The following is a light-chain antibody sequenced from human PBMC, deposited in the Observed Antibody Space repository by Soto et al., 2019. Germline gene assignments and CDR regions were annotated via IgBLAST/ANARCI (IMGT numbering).Light chain of an antibody. CDR2: RNN. CDR1: SSNIGSSY. V-gene: IGLV1-47*01. Sequence: QSVLTQPPSASGTPGQRVTSSCSGSSSNIGSSYVYWFQQLPETAPKLLIYRNNQRPSGVPDRFSASKSGTSASLAISGLRSEDEGNYYCAARDDSLSGPVFGGGTKLTVL. J-gene: IGLJ2*01. CDR3: AARDDSLSGPV.